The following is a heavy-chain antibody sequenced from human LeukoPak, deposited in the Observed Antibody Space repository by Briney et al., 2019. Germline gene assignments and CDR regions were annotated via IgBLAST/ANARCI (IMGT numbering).Heavy chain of an antibody. V-gene: IGHV3-21*01. D-gene: IGHD1-26*01. J-gene: IGHJ4*02. CDR1: GFTFSSYS. CDR3: AREDATAFDY. CDR2: ISSSGSYI. Sequence: GGSLRPSCAASGFTFSSYSMNWVRQAPGKGLEWVSSISSSGSYIYYADSVKGRFTISRDNAKNSLYLQMNSLRAEDTAVYYCAREDATAFDYWGQGALVTVSS.